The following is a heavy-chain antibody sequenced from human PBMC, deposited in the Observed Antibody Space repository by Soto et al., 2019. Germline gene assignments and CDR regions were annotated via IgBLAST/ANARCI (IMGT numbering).Heavy chain of an antibody. J-gene: IGHJ4*02. D-gene: IGHD6-13*01. CDR2: ISYDGSNK. CDR3: AKDDLFPIAAAGTVLNAFDY. V-gene: IGHV3-30*18. Sequence: GGSLRLSCAASGFTFSSYGMHWVRQAPGKGLEWVAVISYDGSNKYYADSVKGRFTISRDNSKNTLYLQMNSLRAEDTAVYYCAKDDLFPIAAAGTVLNAFDYWGQGTLVTVSS. CDR1: GFTFSSYG.